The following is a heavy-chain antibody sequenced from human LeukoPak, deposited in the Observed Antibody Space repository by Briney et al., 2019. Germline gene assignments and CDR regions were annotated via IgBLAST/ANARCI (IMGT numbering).Heavy chain of an antibody. CDR3: ARDGTAAGLYFDL. D-gene: IGHD6-13*01. CDR1: GFIFSNYA. CDR2: IRQDGSEK. V-gene: IGHV3-7*01. Sequence: GGSLRLSCAASGFIFSNYAMYWVRQAPGKGPEWVASIRQDGSEKTYVDSVKGRFTISRDNTKNSLSLQLNGLRAEDTAVYYCARDGTAAGLYFDLWGQGTLVTVSS. J-gene: IGHJ4*01.